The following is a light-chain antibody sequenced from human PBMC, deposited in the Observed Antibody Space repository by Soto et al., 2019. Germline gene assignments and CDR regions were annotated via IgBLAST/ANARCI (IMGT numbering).Light chain of an antibody. CDR2: GAS. CDR3: QQYGSSPIT. J-gene: IGKJ5*01. CDR1: QSVASSL. V-gene: IGKV3-20*01. Sequence: EVVLTQSPGTLSLSPGERATLSCGASQSVASSLLAWYQQKPGQAPRLLIYGASSRATGSPDRFSGSGSGTDFTLTISRLDPEDFAVYYCQQYGSSPITFGQGTRLEIK.